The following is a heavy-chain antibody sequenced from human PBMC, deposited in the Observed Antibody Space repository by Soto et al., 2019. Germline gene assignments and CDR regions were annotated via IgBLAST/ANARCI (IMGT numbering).Heavy chain of an antibody. V-gene: IGHV3-23*01. D-gene: IGHD3-9*01. J-gene: IGHJ4*02. CDR3: AKPPDVGPLLVADDILTGYYHTAPRTPYYFDY. Sequence: GGSLRLSCGASGFTFSSYAMSWVRQAPGKGLEWVSAISGSGGSTYYADSVKGRFTISRDNSKNTLYLQMNSLRAEDTAVYYCAKPPDVGPLLVADDILTGYYHTAPRTPYYFDYWGQGTLVTVSS. CDR1: GFTFSSYA. CDR2: ISGSGGST.